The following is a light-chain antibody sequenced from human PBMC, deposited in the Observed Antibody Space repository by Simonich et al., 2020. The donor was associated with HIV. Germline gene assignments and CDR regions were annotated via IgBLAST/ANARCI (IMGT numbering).Light chain of an antibody. J-gene: IGKJ2*01. V-gene: IGKV3-15*01. Sequence: ELVMTQSPATLSVSPGERAPISCGASQNVDIKLAWYHQKPGQAPRLLIYVASTRATDIPSRFSGSGSGTDFTLTISSLQSEDFAVYYCQQYNNWPYTFGQGTKLEIK. CDR3: QQYNNWPYT. CDR2: VAS. CDR1: QNVDIK.